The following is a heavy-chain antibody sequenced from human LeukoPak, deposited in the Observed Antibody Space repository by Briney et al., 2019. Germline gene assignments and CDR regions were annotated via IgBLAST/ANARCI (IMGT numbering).Heavy chain of an antibody. CDR3: ARHGNWFDP. CDR1: GNSISSGDYY. V-gene: IGHV4-61*02. CDR2: IYTSGST. J-gene: IGHJ5*02. Sequence: PSETLSLTCTVSGNSISSGDYYWSWIRQPAGKGLEWIGRIYTSGSTTYNPSLKSRVTISGDTSENQFSLKLSSVTAADTAVYYCARHGNWFDPWGQGTLVTVSS.